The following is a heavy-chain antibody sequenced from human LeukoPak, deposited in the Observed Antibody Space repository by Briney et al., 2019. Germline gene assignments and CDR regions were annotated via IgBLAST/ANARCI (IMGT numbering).Heavy chain of an antibody. D-gene: IGHD1-26*01. CDR3: AKDSGQWELLGLDY. Sequence: PGGSLRLSCAASGFTFSSYGMSWFRQAPGKGLEWLSAISGSGGSTYYADSVQGRFTISRDNSKDTLYLQMSSLRAEDTAVYYCAKDSGQWELLGLDYWGQGTLVTVSS. V-gene: IGHV3-23*01. CDR2: ISGSGGST. J-gene: IGHJ4*02. CDR1: GFTFSSYG.